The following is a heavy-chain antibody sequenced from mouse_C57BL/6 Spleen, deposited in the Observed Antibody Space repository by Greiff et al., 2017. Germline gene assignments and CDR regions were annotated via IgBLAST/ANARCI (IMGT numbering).Heavy chain of an antibody. CDR1: GFTFSDYG. J-gene: IGHJ2*01. CDR2: ISSGSSTI. D-gene: IGHD1-1*01. V-gene: IGHV5-17*01. CDR3: ARPPLITTVVGFDY. Sequence: EVQLVESGGGLVKPGGSLKLSCAASGFTFSDYGMHWVRQAPEKGLEWVAYISSGSSTIYYADTVKGRFTISRDNAKNTLFLQMTSLRSEDTAMYYCARPPLITTVVGFDYWGQGTTLTVSS.